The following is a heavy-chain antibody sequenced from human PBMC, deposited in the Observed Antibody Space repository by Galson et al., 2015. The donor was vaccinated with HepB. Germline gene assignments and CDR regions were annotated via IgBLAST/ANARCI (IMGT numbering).Heavy chain of an antibody. CDR1: GYSFTSYW. Sequence: QSGAEVKKPGESLKISCKGSGYSFTSYWIGWVRQMPGKGLEWMGIIYPGDSDTRYSPSFQGQVTISADKSISTAYLQWSSLKASDTAMYYCARNWGEDYPESKTHDWYFDLWGRGTLVTVSS. CDR2: IYPGDSDT. CDR3: ARNWGEDYPESKTHDWYFDL. D-gene: IGHD7-27*01. J-gene: IGHJ2*01. V-gene: IGHV5-51*01.